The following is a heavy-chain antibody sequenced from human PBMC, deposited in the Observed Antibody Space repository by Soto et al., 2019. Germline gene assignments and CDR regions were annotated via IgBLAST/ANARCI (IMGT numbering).Heavy chain of an antibody. J-gene: IGHJ6*02. V-gene: IGHV3-74*01. CDR1: GFTFSSYC. CDR2: INVVGSST. Sequence: EVQLVESGGGLVQPGGSLRLSCAVSGFTFSSYCMHWVRQVPGKGLVWVSRINVVGSSTSYADSVKGRFTISRDNAKSTLYLSMSSLTAEDTAVYDCAGDPYYYGMDVWGQGATFTVAS. CDR3: AGDPYYYGMDV.